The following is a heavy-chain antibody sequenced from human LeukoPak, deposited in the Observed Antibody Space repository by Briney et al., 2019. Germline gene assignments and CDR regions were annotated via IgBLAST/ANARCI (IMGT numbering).Heavy chain of an antibody. CDR2: ISGSGGSA. CDR3: AKDRGGYCSSTSCYTGIGWFDP. Sequence: TGGSLRVSCAASGFTFSSYAMSRVRQAPGKGLEWVSAISGSGGSAYYADSVKGRLTISRDNSKNTLYLQMNSLRAEDTAVYYCAKDRGGYCSSTSCYTGIGWFDPWGQGTLVTVSS. J-gene: IGHJ5*02. D-gene: IGHD2-2*02. CDR1: GFTFSSYA. V-gene: IGHV3-23*01.